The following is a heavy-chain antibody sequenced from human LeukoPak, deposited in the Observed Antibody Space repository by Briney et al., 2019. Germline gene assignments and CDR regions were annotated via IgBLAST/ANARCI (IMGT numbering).Heavy chain of an antibody. CDR2: IIPIFGTA. CDR1: GGTFSSYA. D-gene: IGHD3-10*01. V-gene: IGHV1-69*13. Sequence: SVKVSCKASGGTFSSYAISWVRQAPGQGLEWMGGIIPIFGTANYAQKFQGRVTITADESTSTAYMELSSLRSEDVAVYYCAREVSSVGANYFDYWGQGTLVTVSS. J-gene: IGHJ4*02. CDR3: AREVSSVGANYFDY.